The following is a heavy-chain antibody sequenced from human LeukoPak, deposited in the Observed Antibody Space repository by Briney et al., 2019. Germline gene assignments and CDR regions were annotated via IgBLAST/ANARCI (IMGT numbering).Heavy chain of an antibody. D-gene: IGHD3-22*01. CDR3: ARRGNYDSSFDY. Sequence: GGSLRLSCAASGFTFSSYGMNWVRQAPGKGLDWVPYISSSSSTIYYADSVKGRLTISRDNAKNSLYLQMNSLRDEDTAVYYCARRGNYDSSFDYWGQGTLVTVSS. CDR2: ISSSSSTI. J-gene: IGHJ4*02. CDR1: GFTFSSYG. V-gene: IGHV3-48*02.